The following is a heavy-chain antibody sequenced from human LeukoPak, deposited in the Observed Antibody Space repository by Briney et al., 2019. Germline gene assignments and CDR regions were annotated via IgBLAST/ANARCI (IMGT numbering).Heavy chain of an antibody. V-gene: IGHV1-69*01. D-gene: IGHD2-2*01. CDR1: GGTFSSYA. CDR2: IIPIFGTA. CDR3: AKTPGGILDCSSTSCYGPPGNYYYYGMDV. Sequence: SVKVSCKASGGTFSSYAISWVRQAPGQGLEWMGGIIPIFGTANYAQKFQGRVTITADESTSTAYMELSSLRSEDTAVYYCAKTPGGILDCSSTSCYGPPGNYYYYGMDVWGKGTRVTVSS. J-gene: IGHJ6*04.